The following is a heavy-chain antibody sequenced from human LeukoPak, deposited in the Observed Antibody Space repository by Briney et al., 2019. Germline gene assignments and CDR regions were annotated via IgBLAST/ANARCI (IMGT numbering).Heavy chain of an antibody. CDR2: ISGSGGST. D-gene: IGHD6-19*01. CDR1: GFTFSSYA. J-gene: IGHJ6*04. Sequence: GGSLRLSCAASGFTFSSYAMSWVRQAPGKGLEWVSAISGSGGSTYYADSVKGRFTISRDNSKNTLYLQMNSLRAEDTAVYYCAKLIGGGSGWPGGYYGMDVWGKGTTVTVSS. CDR3: AKLIGGGSGWPGGYYGMDV. V-gene: IGHV3-23*01.